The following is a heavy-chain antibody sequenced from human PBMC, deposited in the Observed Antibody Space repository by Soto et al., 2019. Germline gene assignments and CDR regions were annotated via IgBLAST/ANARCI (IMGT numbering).Heavy chain of an antibody. CDR1: GFTFNTHW. CDR2: IYFVGITT. Sequence: EVQLVESGGGVVQPGGSLRLSCTASGFTFNTHWMQWVRQAPGKGLVWVSRIYFVGITTNYADSVKGRLTVSRDNAKNTVYLHVNTLRDEDTAVYYCARGGAMGVDYWGQGTLVTVSS. J-gene: IGHJ4*02. CDR3: ARGGAMGVDY. D-gene: IGHD1-26*01. V-gene: IGHV3-74*01.